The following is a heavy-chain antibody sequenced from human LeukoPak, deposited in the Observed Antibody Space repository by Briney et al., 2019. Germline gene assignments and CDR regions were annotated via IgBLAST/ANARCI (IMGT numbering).Heavy chain of an antibody. Sequence: PSETLSLTCAVYGGSFSGYYWSWIRQPPGKGLEWIGEINHSGSTNYNPSLKSRVTISVDTSKNQFSLKLSSVTAADTAVYYCAARGSYGYDDWFDPWGQGTLVTVSS. D-gene: IGHD3-16*01. J-gene: IGHJ5*02. CDR1: GGSFSGYY. CDR3: AARGSYGYDDWFDP. CDR2: INHSGST. V-gene: IGHV4-34*01.